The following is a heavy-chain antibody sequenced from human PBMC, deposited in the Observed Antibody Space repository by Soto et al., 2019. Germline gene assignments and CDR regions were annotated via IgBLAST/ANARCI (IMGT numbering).Heavy chain of an antibody. J-gene: IGHJ4*03. V-gene: IGHV3-20*04. Sequence: GGSLRLSCAASGFTFSSYAMHWVRQAPGKGLEWVSGINWNGGSTGYADSVKGRFTISRDNAKNSLYLQMNSLRAEDTALYYCARGTDYLVGYFDYWGQGTLVTVSS. CDR2: INWNGGST. CDR3: ARGTDYLVGYFDY. CDR1: GFTFSSYA. D-gene: IGHD4-17*01.